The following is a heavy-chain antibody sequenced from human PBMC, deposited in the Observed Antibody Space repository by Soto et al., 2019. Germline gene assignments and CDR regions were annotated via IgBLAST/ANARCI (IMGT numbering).Heavy chain of an antibody. CDR3: ARDLWGYCGTDCYPLDV. Sequence: PSETLSLTCAVNGGSGGSFSGYYWSWIRQPPGKGLEWIGEINHSGSTNYNPSLKSRVTISVDTSKNQFSLKLNSVTAADTAVYYCARDLWGYCGTDCYPLDVWGQGTTVT. CDR1: GGSGGSFSGYY. J-gene: IGHJ6*02. V-gene: IGHV4-34*01. CDR2: INHSGST. D-gene: IGHD2-21*02.